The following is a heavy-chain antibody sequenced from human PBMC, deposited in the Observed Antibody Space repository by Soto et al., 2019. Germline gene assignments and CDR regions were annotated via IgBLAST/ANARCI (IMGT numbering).Heavy chain of an antibody. CDR3: ARGRRLAHYYYYGMDV. CDR1: GGSFSGYY. D-gene: IGHD6-25*01. V-gene: IGHV4-34*01. Sequence: ETLSLTCAVYGGSFSGYYWSWIRQPPGKGLEWIGEINHSGSTNYNPSLKSRVTISVDTSKNQFSLKLSSVTAADTAVYYCARGRRLAHYYYYGMDVWGQGTTVTVSS. J-gene: IGHJ6*02. CDR2: INHSGST.